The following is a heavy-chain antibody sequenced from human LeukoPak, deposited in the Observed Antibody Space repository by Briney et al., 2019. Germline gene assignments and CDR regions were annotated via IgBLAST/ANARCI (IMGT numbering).Heavy chain of an antibody. J-gene: IGHJ4*02. Sequence: GGSLRLSCAASGFTFSSYWMSWVRQAPGKGLEWVANIKQDGSEKYYVDSVKGRFTISRDNAKNSLYLQMNSLRAEDTAVYYCARTYYYDSSGYYLGDYFDYWGQGTLVTVSS. CDR1: GFTFSSYW. V-gene: IGHV3-7*01. D-gene: IGHD3-22*01. CDR3: ARTYYYDSSGYYLGDYFDY. CDR2: IKQDGSEK.